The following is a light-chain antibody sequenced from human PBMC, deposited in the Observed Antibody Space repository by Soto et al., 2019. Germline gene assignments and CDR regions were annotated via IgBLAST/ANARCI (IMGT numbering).Light chain of an antibody. CDR2: AAS. Sequence: DIQMTQSPSSLSASVGDRVTITCRASQTISNFLNWYQQKPGKPLKLLIYAASSLQSGVPSRFNGGRSGTDFTLTITSLQPEYFAAYYCQQTYRTPQAFGQGTKVEI. CDR1: QTISNF. CDR3: QQTYRTPQA. J-gene: IGKJ1*01. V-gene: IGKV1-39*01.